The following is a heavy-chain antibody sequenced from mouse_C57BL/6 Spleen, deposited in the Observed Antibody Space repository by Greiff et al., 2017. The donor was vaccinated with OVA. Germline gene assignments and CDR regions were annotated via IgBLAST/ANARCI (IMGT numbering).Heavy chain of an antibody. CDR1: GYTFTSYW. J-gene: IGHJ2*01. D-gene: IGHD2-1*01. V-gene: IGHV1-52*01. CDR2: IDPSDSET. CDR3: ARGNEYYFDY. Sequence: QVQLQQPGAELVRPGSSVKLSCKASGYTFTSYWMHWVKQRPIQGLEWIGNIDPSDSETHYNQKFKDKATLTVYKSSSTAYMQLSSLTSEDSAVYYCARGNEYYFDYWGQGTTLTVSS.